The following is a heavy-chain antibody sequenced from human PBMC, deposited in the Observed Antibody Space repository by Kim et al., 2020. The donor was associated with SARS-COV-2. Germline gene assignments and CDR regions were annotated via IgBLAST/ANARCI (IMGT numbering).Heavy chain of an antibody. CDR2: IYSGGST. D-gene: IGHD6-13*01. CDR1: GFTVSSNY. V-gene: IGHV3-53*01. Sequence: GGSLRLSCAASGFTVSSNYMSWVRQAPGKGLEWVSVIYSGGSTYYADSVKGRFTISRDNSKNTLYLQMNSLRAEDTAVYYCARDRVGIAAAGIIDYYYGMDVWGQGTTVTVSS. CDR3: ARDRVGIAAAGIIDYYYGMDV. J-gene: IGHJ6*02.